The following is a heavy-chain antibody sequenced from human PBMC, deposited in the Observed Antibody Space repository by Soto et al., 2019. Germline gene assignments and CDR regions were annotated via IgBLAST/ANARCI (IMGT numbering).Heavy chain of an antibody. CDR2: ITRTDST. V-gene: IGHV3-23*01. CDR1: GFTFSNYA. D-gene: IGHD2-15*01. CDR3: TKGGCSGGSCYSFDL. Sequence: GGSLRLSCTASGFTFSNYAMSWVRQAPGKGLEWVSAITRTDSTYYADSVKGRFTISRDNSKNTLYLQMKRLTGEDTALYYCTKGGCSGGSCYSFDLWGQGTQVTVSS. J-gene: IGHJ5*02.